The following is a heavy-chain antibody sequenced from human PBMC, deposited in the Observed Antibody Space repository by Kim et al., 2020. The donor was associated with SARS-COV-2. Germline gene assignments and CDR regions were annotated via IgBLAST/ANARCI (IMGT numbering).Heavy chain of an antibody. D-gene: IGHD4-17*01. J-gene: IGHJ6*02. Sequence: GGSLRLSCAASGFTFSDYYMSWIRQAPGKGLEWVSYISSSSSYTNYADSVKGRFTISRDNAKNSLYLQMNSLRAEDTAVYYCARFTVTTIAWVMDVWGQGTTVTVSS. CDR1: GFTFSDYY. CDR2: ISSSSSYT. V-gene: IGHV3-11*03. CDR3: ARFTVTTIAWVMDV.